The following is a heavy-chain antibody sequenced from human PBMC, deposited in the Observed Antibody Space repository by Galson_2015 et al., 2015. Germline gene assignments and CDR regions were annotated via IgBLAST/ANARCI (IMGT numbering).Heavy chain of an antibody. CDR1: GFSFSTYG. J-gene: IGHJ2*01. CDR2: IWYDGNNK. D-gene: IGHD6-19*01. Sequence: SLRLSCAASGFSFSTYGMHWVRQAPGKGLEWVAVIWYDGNNKYYADSVKGRFTISRDNSKNTLYLQMNSLRAEDTAVYYCARPLYSSGWDWYFELWGRGTLVTVSS. V-gene: IGHV3-33*01. CDR3: ARPLYSSGWDWYFEL.